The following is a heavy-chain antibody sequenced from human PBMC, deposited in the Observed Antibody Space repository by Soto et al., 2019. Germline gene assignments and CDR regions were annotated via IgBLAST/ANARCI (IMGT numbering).Heavy chain of an antibody. CDR1: GGSVSNSNYY. CDR2: VYYGGRS. D-gene: IGHD2-8*01. Sequence: PSETLSLTCTVSGGSVSNSNYYWGWIRQSPGKGLEWIGSVYYGGRSYSKSSVKSRVTISVGTSKNQFSLNLNSVTASDTAVYYCVSQRTAVLTQAYVDYWGPGALVTV. V-gene: IGHV4-39*01. CDR3: VSQRTAVLTQAYVDY. J-gene: IGHJ4*02.